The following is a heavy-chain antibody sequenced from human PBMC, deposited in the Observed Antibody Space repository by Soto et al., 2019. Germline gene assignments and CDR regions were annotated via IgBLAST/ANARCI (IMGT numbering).Heavy chain of an antibody. J-gene: IGHJ4*02. Sequence: ASVKVSCKASGYTFINYGITWVRQAPGRGLEWLGWNNVYNGDINYSQKFQGRVSMTSDTFTGTAYLELRNLRSDDMAVYYCARDTLGGTLLATNHCDHWGQGTLVTVYS. CDR2: NNVYNGDI. CDR3: ARDTLGGTLLATNHCDH. V-gene: IGHV1-18*03. CDR1: GYTFINYG. D-gene: IGHD5-12*01.